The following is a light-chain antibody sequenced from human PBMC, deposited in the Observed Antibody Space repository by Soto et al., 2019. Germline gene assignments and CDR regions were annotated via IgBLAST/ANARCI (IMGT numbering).Light chain of an antibody. Sequence: QSVLTQPPSMSGSPGQSITISCTGTSSDVGDYNRVSWYQHHPGKAPKLMIFEVTNRPSGISDRFSGFKSGNTASLTISGLQAEDEADYYCSSYTSSSAYVFGTGTKVTVL. CDR2: EVT. J-gene: IGLJ1*01. CDR1: SSDVGDYNR. CDR3: SSYTSSSAYV. V-gene: IGLV2-14*01.